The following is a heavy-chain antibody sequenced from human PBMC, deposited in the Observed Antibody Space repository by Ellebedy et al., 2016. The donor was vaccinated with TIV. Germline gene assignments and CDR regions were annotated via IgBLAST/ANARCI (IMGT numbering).Heavy chain of an antibody. Sequence: ASVKVSXKASGYTFTSYGISWVRQAPGQGLEWMGWISAYNGNTNYAQKLQGRVTMTTDTSTSTAYMELRSLRSDDTAVYYCARIMITFGGVIVNMIDYWGQGTLVTVSS. J-gene: IGHJ4*02. CDR1: GYTFTSYG. V-gene: IGHV1-18*01. CDR3: ARIMITFGGVIVNMIDY. CDR2: ISAYNGNT. D-gene: IGHD3-16*02.